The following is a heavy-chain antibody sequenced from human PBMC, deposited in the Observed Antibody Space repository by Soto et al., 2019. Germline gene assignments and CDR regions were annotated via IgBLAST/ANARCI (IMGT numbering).Heavy chain of an antibody. Sequence: EVQLLESGGGLVQPGGSLRLSCAASGFSFNNYAMNWVRQAPGQGLEWLSTISDSGSTYYADSVKGRFTISRDNSKNTLYLQMKSLRAEDTAVYFCAKDVGGHYCTPTSCLYFFHSWGRGTLVTVSS. V-gene: IGHV3-23*01. CDR3: AKDVGGHYCTPTSCLYFFHS. D-gene: IGHD2-2*01. J-gene: IGHJ4*02. CDR1: GFSFNNYA. CDR2: ISDSGST.